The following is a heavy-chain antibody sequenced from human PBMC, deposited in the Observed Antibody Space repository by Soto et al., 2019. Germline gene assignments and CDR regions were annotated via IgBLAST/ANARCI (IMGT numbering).Heavy chain of an antibody. V-gene: IGHV3-48*02. Sequence: GGSLRLSCAASGFTFSSYSMNWVRQAPGKGLEWVSYISSSSGTMYYADSVKGRFTISRDNAKNSLYLQMNSLRDEDTAVYYCARGGISGTTSRFDYWGQGTLVTVSS. J-gene: IGHJ4*02. CDR2: ISSSSGTM. D-gene: IGHD1-7*01. CDR3: ARGGISGTTSRFDY. CDR1: GFTFSSYS.